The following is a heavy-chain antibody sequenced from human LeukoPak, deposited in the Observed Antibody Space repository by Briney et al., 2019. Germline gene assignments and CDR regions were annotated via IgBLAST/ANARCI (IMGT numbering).Heavy chain of an antibody. CDR2: INHSGST. V-gene: IGHV4-34*01. Sequence: PSETLSLTCAVYSGSFSGYYWSWIRQPPGKGLEWIGEINHSGSTNYNPSLKSRVTISVDTSKNQFSLKLSSVTAADTAVYYCARGRIVVVPAAIKLYDYWGQGTLVTVSS. D-gene: IGHD2-2*01. CDR1: SGSFSGYY. CDR3: ARGRIVVVPAAIKLYDY. J-gene: IGHJ4*02.